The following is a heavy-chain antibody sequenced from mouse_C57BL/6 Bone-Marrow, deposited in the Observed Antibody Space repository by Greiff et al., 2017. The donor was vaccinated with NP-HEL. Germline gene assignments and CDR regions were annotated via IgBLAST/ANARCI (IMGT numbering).Heavy chain of an antibody. CDR2: IDPSDSYT. V-gene: IGHV1-69*01. Sequence: VKLQQPGAELVMPGASVKLSCKASGYTFTSYWMHWVKQRPGQGLEWIGEIDPSDSYTNYNQKFKGKSTLTVDKSSSTAYMQLSSLTSEDSAVYYCARDSSGFYAMDYWGQGTSVTVSS. J-gene: IGHJ4*01. CDR3: ARDSSGFYAMDY. D-gene: IGHD3-2*02. CDR1: GYTFTSYW.